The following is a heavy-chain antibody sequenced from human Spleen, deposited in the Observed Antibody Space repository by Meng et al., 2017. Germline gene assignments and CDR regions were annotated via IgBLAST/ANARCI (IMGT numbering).Heavy chain of an antibody. Sequence: QVQLVQSGAEVKKPGASMKVSCKASGFTFTHHGFSWVRQAPGQELEWVGWISAYNGRTSYSQKLQGRVTMTTDTSTSTVYMEVRSLRSDDTAVYYCARLAGGWLQSPFDYWGQGTLVTVSS. CDR3: ARLAGGWLQSPFDY. D-gene: IGHD5-24*01. CDR1: GFTFTHHG. CDR2: ISAYNGRT. V-gene: IGHV1-18*01. J-gene: IGHJ4*02.